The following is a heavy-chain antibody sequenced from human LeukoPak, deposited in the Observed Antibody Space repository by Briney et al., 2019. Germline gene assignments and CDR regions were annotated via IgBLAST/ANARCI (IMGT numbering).Heavy chain of an antibody. Sequence: GGSLRLSCAASGFTFSSYAMSWVRQAPGKGMEWVSAISGSGGSTYYADSVKGRFTISRDNSKNTVYMQMNRLRAEDTAVYYCAKDSPEAHFCSGYTFYFAYWGQGTLVTVSS. CDR3: AKDSPEAHFCSGYTFYFAY. J-gene: IGHJ4*02. CDR2: ISGSGGST. CDR1: GFTFSSYA. V-gene: IGHV3-23*01. D-gene: IGHD3-3*02.